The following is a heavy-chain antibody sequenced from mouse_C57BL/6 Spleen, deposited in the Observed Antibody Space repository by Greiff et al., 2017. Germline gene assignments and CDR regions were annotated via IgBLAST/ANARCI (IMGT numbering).Heavy chain of an antibody. CDR3: ASPRYAFFDY. J-gene: IGHJ2*01. V-gene: IGHV1-22*01. CDR2: INPNNGGT. Sequence: VQLQQSGPELVKPGASVKMSCKASGYTFTDYNMHWVKQSHGKSLEWIGYINPNNGGTSYNQKFKGKATLTVNKSSSTAYMELRSLTSEASAVYYCASPRYAFFDYWGQGTTLTVSS. D-gene: IGHD6-5*01. CDR1: GYTFTDYN.